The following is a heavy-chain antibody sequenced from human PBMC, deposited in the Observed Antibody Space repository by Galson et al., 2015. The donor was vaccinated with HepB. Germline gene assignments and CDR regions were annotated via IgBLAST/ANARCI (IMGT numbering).Heavy chain of an antibody. J-gene: IGHJ6*03. CDR1: GFTITIYG. CDR3: ARDIWGGDCSTASCSYMDV. CDR2: ISSGDGTKK. D-gene: IGHD2-2*01. Sequence: SLRLSCAASGFTITIYGFHWVRQAPGKGLEWVTVISSGDGTKKYYADSVKGRFTISRDNSKNTLYLQVNSLRVEDTAVYYCARDIWGGDCSTASCSYMDVWGEGTTVTVSS. V-gene: IGHV3-30*03.